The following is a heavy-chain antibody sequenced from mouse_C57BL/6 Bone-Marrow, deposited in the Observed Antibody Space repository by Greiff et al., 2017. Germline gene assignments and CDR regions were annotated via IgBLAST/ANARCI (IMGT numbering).Heavy chain of an antibody. Sequence: VQLQESGPGLVQPSQSLSITCTVSGFSLTSYGVHWVRQSPGKGLEWLGVIWRGGSTDYNAAFVSRLSITKDNSKSQVFFKMNSLQADDTAIYYCAKGYYDYDGYAMDYWGQGTSVTVSS. CDR1: GFSLTSYG. D-gene: IGHD2-4*01. CDR2: IWRGGST. CDR3: AKGYYDYDGYAMDY. V-gene: IGHV2-5*01. J-gene: IGHJ4*01.